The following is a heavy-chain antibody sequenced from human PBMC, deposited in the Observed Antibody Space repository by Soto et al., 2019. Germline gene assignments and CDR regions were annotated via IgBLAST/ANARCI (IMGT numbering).Heavy chain of an antibody. CDR1: GFTFSSYW. Sequence: EVQLVESGGGLVQPGGSLRLSCAASGFTFSSYWMSWVRQAPGKGLEWVANVKQDGSEKYYVDSVKARFTISRDNAKHSLYLQMNSLRAEDTAVYYCARSPVYYDSSGYHYCFDYCGQGTLVTVSS. J-gene: IGHJ4*02. CDR2: VKQDGSEK. CDR3: ARSPVYYDSSGYHYCFDY. V-gene: IGHV3-7*01. D-gene: IGHD3-22*01.